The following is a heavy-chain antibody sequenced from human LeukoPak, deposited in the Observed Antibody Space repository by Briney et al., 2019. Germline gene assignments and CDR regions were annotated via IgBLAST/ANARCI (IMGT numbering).Heavy chain of an antibody. CDR2: ISGSGDTT. Sequence: PGGSLRLSCAASGFTFNSYAMNWVRQAPGKGLEWVSFISGSGDTTYYADSVKGRFTISRDSSKNTLYLQMNSLRAEDTAVYYCAKSRGESRGASNYWGQGTLLTVSS. D-gene: IGHD1-26*01. V-gene: IGHV3-23*01. CDR3: AKSRGESRGASNY. J-gene: IGHJ4*02. CDR1: GFTFNSYA.